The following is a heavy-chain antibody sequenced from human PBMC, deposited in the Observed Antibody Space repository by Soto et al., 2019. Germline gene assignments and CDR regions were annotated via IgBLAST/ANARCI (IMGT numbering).Heavy chain of an antibody. Sequence: EVQLLESGGGLVQPGGSLRLSCAASGFTFSSYAMSWVRQAPGKGLEWVSAISGSGGSTYYADSVQGRFTISRDNSKNTLYLQMNSLRAEDTAVYYRAKDQGDYGSFSDYWGQGTLVTVSS. J-gene: IGHJ4*02. CDR1: GFTFSSYA. V-gene: IGHV3-23*01. D-gene: IGHD4-17*01. CDR2: ISGSGGST. CDR3: AKDQGDYGSFSDY.